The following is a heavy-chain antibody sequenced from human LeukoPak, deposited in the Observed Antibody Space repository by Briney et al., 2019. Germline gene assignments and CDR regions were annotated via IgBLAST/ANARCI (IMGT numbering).Heavy chain of an antibody. J-gene: IGHJ5*02. CDR2: IIPIFGTA. Sequence: SVKVSCKASGGTFSSYAISWVRQAPGQGLEWMGGIIPIFGTANYAQKFQGRVTITTDESTSAAYMELSSLRSEDTAVYYCARVGYYYGSGSYWFDPWGQGTLVTVSS. V-gene: IGHV1-69*05. CDR1: GGTFSSYA. CDR3: ARVGYYYGSGSYWFDP. D-gene: IGHD3-10*01.